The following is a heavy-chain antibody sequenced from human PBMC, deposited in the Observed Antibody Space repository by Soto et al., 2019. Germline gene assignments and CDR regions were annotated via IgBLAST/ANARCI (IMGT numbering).Heavy chain of an antibody. D-gene: IGHD2-2*01. Sequence: SVKISCKASGGTFSSSAITWVRQAPGQGLEWVGGIIPAFGTANYSPKFQGRVSVTADQSTSTAYMELSSLTSEDTAFYYCARGYQTSWDVFDLWGQGTLVTVSS. V-gene: IGHV1-69*13. CDR2: IIPAFGTA. J-gene: IGHJ5*02. CDR3: ARGYQTSWDVFDL. CDR1: GGTFSSSA.